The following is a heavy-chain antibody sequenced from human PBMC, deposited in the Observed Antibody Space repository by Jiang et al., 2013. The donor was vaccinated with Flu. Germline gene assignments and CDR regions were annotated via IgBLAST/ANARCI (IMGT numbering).Heavy chain of an antibody. V-gene: IGHV4-4*07. CDR3: ARALVVAGYYYHGLDV. CDR1: GGSISSYF. CDR2: IYTSGNS. Sequence: LLKPSETLSLTCAVSGGSISSYFWSWIRQPAGKGLEWIGRIYTSGNSDYNPSLKSRVSMSVDTSKNQISLKLTSVTAADTAVYFCARALVVAGYYYHGLDVWGQGTTVTVSS. J-gene: IGHJ6*02. D-gene: IGHD3-9*01.